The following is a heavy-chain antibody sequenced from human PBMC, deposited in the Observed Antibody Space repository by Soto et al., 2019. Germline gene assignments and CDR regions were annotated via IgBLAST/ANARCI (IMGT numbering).Heavy chain of an antibody. CDR1: GGSISSFH. J-gene: IGHJ4*02. Sequence: SETLSLTCTVSGGSISSFHWSWIRQPPRRGLEWIGYVYYSGYTNYNPSLKSRVAMSIDTSKSQFSLRLNSVTAEDTAVYYCARLTYYDSTGRFDYWGQGIQVTVS. V-gene: IGHV4-59*01. D-gene: IGHD3-22*01. CDR3: ARLTYYDSTGRFDY. CDR2: VYYSGYT.